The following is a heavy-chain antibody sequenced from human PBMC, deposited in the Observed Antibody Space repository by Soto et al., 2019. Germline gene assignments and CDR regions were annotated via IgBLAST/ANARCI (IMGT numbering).Heavy chain of an antibody. Sequence: GSLRLSCAASGFTFSSYEMNWVRQAPGKGLEWVSYISSSGSTIYYADSVKGRFTISRDNAKNSLYLQMNSLRAEDTAVYYCARGPHYYDSSGYSDYWGQGTLVTVSS. J-gene: IGHJ4*02. CDR3: ARGPHYYDSSGYSDY. V-gene: IGHV3-48*03. D-gene: IGHD3-22*01. CDR1: GFTFSSYE. CDR2: ISSSGSTI.